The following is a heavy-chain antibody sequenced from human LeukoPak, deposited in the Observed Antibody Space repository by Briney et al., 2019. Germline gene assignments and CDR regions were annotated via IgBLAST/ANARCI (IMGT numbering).Heavy chain of an antibody. J-gene: IGHJ4*02. Sequence: QPGGSLRLSCAASGFTFSSYSMNWVRQAPGKGLEWVSYISSSSSTIYYAESVKGRFTISRDNAKNSLYLQMNSLRAEDTAVYYCARVSDFWSGYTHDYWGQGTLVTVSS. D-gene: IGHD3-3*01. CDR1: GFTFSSYS. V-gene: IGHV3-48*01. CDR2: ISSSSSTI. CDR3: ARVSDFWSGYTHDY.